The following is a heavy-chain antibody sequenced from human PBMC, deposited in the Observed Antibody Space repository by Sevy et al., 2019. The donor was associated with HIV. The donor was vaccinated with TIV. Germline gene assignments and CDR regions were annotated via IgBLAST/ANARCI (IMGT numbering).Heavy chain of an antibody. CDR1: GFTFSSYG. Sequence: GGSLRLSCAASGFTFSSYGMHWVRQAPGKGLEWVAVITYDGSNQYYTDSVKGRFTISRDDSKNTVYLQMNSLRAKDKAVDYCAKDHALTTLWVNNWFESWGQGTLVTVSS. D-gene: IGHD4-17*01. V-gene: IGHV3-30*18. J-gene: IGHJ5*01. CDR2: ITYDGSNQ. CDR3: AKDHALTTLWVNNWFES.